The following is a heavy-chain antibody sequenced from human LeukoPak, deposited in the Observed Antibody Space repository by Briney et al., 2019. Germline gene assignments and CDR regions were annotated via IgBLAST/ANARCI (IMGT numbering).Heavy chain of an antibody. Sequence: PGGSLRLSCAASGFTFSNYAVSWVRQAPGKGLEWVANIKEDGSGISYVDSVKGRFTISRDNAKNSLHLQMNSLRAEDTAVYYCARGLCGLLVGAILFEYWGQGTLGTVSS. CDR3: ARGLCGLLVGAILFEY. V-gene: IGHV3-7*01. D-gene: IGHD1-26*01. CDR1: GFTFSNYA. CDR2: IKEDGSGI. J-gene: IGHJ4*02.